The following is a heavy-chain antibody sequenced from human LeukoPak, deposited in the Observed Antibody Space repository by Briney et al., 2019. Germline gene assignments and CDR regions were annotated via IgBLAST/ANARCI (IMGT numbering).Heavy chain of an antibody. J-gene: IGHJ4*02. Sequence: GGSLRLSCAASGFTFSSYWMSWVRQAPGKGLEWVANIKQDGSEKYYVDSVKGRFTISRDNAKNSLYLQMNSLRAEDTAAYYCARENCSGGSCYSGYFDYWGQGTLVTVSS. D-gene: IGHD2-15*01. CDR2: IKQDGSEK. V-gene: IGHV3-7*01. CDR1: GFTFSSYW. CDR3: ARENCSGGSCYSGYFDY.